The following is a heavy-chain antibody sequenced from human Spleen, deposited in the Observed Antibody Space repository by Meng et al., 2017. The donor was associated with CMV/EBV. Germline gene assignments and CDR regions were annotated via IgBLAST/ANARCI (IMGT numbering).Heavy chain of an antibody. D-gene: IGHD3-22*01. Sequence: PLQQWGAGLLRPSETLSLPCIGSGGSISSSSYYWGWIRQPPGKGLEWIGSIYYSGSTYYNPSLKSRVTISVDTSKNQFSLKLSSVTAADTAVYYCARDLYYYDSSGYYYFDYWGQGTLVTVSS. CDR3: ARDLYYYDSSGYYYFDY. J-gene: IGHJ4*02. CDR1: GGSISSSSYY. V-gene: IGHV4-39*07. CDR2: IYYSGST.